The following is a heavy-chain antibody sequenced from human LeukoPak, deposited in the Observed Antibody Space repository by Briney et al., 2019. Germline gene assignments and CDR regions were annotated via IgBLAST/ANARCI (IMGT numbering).Heavy chain of an antibody. V-gene: IGHV1-18*01. CDR1: GYTFTSYS. CDR2: ISAYNGNT. Sequence: ASVKVSCKASGYTFTSYSISWVRQAPGQGLEWMGWISAYNGNTSYAQKLQGRVTMTTDTSTSTAYMELRSLRSDDTAVYYCAREMVGATANWFDPWGQGTLVTVSS. D-gene: IGHD1-26*01. J-gene: IGHJ5*02. CDR3: AREMVGATANWFDP.